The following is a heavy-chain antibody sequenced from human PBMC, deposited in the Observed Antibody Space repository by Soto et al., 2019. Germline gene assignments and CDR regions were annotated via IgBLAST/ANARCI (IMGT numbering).Heavy chain of an antibody. CDR1: GDSVSSNSAA. CDR3: ARDGIAAAGTDLYYYYGMDV. V-gene: IGHV6-1*01. CDR2: TYYRSKWYN. D-gene: IGHD6-13*01. Sequence: SQTLSLPCAISGDSVSSNSAAWNWIRQSPSRGLEWLGRTYYRSKWYNDYAVSVKSRITINPDTSKNQFSLQLNSVTPEGTAVYYCARDGIAAAGTDLYYYYGMDVWGQGTTVTVSS. J-gene: IGHJ6*02.